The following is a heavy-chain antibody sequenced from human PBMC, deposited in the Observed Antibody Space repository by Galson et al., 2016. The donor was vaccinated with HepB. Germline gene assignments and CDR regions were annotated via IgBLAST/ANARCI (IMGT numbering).Heavy chain of an antibody. D-gene: IGHD5-12*01. CDR3: STDMRSGIVATISYAFDI. CDR1: GYTFTSYD. J-gene: IGHJ3*02. Sequence: SVKVSCKASGYTFTSYDINWVRQATGQGPEWMGWMNPKSGNTGHAQKFRGRVTMSRNISISTAYMELSSLRSDDTAVYYWSTDMRSGIVATISYAFDIRGQGKMVTVSS. CDR2: MNPKSGNT. V-gene: IGHV1-8*01.